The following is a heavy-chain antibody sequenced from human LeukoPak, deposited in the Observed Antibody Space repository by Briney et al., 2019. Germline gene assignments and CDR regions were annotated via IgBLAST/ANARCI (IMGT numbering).Heavy chain of an antibody. CDR3: ARWRGYSSGWSGPFDY. CDR2: IDPNNGGT. Sequence: ASVKVSCKASGYTFTGYFMHWVRQAPGQGLEWMGWIDPNNGGTNYAQKFQGRVTMTSDTSISTGYMELSRLTYDDTAFYYCARWRGYSSGWSGPFDYWGQGTLVTVSS. D-gene: IGHD6-19*01. V-gene: IGHV1-2*02. J-gene: IGHJ4*02. CDR1: GYTFTGYF.